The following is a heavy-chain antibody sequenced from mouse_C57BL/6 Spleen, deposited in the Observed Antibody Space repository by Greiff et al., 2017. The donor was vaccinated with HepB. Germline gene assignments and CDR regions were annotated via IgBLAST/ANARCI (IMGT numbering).Heavy chain of an antibody. V-gene: IGHV1-42*01. CDR1: GYSFTGYY. D-gene: IGHD1-1*01. CDR2: INPSTGGT. J-gene: IGHJ4*01. CDR3: ARLTTVARAMDY. Sequence: EVQLQQSGPELVKPGASVKISCKASGYSFTGYYMNWVKQSPEKSLEWIGEINPSTGGTTYNQKFKAKATLTVDKSSSTAYMQLKSLTSEDSAVYYCARLTTVARAMDYWGQGTSVTVSS.